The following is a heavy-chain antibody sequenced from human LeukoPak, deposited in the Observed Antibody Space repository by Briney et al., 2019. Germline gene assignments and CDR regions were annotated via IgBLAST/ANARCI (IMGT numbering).Heavy chain of an antibody. J-gene: IGHJ4*02. Sequence: GGSLRLSCAASGFTFSNFAVSWVRQAPGKGLEWVSAISGSGVSTYYADSVKGRFTISRDNSKDTLYLQMNSLRAEDTAVYYCAKDRNSGYVEYSRGFDCWGQGLLVTVSS. CDR3: AKDRNSGYVEYSRGFDC. D-gene: IGHD6-25*01. CDR2: ISGSGVST. V-gene: IGHV3-23*01. CDR1: GFTFSNFA.